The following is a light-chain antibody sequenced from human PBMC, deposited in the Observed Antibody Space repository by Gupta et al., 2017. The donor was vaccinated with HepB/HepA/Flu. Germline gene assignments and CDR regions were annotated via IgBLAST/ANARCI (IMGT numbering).Light chain of an antibody. Sequence: EIVVTQSPGILSLSPGERATLSCRASQNINSDFVAWYQQKPGQAPRLLIYGASNRATGIPDRFSGSGSGTDFTLTISRLEPEDFVVYFCQQDGRSPRTFGQGTKIDI. CDR2: GAS. CDR1: QNINSDF. CDR3: QQDGRSPRT. V-gene: IGKV3-20*01. J-gene: IGKJ1*01.